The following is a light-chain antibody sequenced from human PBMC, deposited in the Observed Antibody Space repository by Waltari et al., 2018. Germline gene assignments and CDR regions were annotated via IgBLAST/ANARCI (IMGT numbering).Light chain of an antibody. J-gene: IGKJ4*01. Sequence: DIVMTQSPDSLAVSLGERATINCKSSQSVLYSSNNKNYLAWYQQKPGQPPKLLIYWASTRESGVPDRFSGSGSGTDFPLTISSLQAEDVAVYYCQQYYTVPPHTFGGGTKVEIK. CDR3: QQYYTVPPHT. V-gene: IGKV4-1*01. CDR1: QSVLYSSNNKNY. CDR2: WAS.